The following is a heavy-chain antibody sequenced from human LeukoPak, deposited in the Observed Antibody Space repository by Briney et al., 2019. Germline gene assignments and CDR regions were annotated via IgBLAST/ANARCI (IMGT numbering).Heavy chain of an antibody. CDR2: IYTSGST. J-gene: IGHJ4*02. V-gene: IGHV4-4*07. D-gene: IGHD6-13*01. CDR3: ARGEIAAAGPTTYFDY. Sequence: PSETQSLTCTVSGGSISSYYWSWIRQPAGKGLEWIGRIYTSGSTNYNPSLKSRVTMSVDTSKNQFSLKLSSVTAADTAVYYCARGEIAAAGPTTYFDYWGQGTLVTVSS. CDR1: GGSISSYY.